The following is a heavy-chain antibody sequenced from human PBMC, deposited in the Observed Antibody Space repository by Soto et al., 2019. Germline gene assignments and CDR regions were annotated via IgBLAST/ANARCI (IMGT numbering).Heavy chain of an antibody. CDR2: IHPGESDT. V-gene: IGHV5-51*01. CDR1: GYSFTTYW. CDR3: ARHEATYYNFYGMDV. Sequence: GESLKISCKSYGYSFTTYWIAWVRQMPGKGLEWMGSIHPGESDTRYSPSFQGQVTISAHRSITTAYLQWSSLKASDTAMYYCARHEATYYNFYGMDVWGQGTTVTVSS. J-gene: IGHJ6*02.